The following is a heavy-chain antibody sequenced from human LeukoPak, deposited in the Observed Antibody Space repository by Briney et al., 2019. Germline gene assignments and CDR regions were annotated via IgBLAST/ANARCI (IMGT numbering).Heavy chain of an antibody. V-gene: IGHV1-24*01. Sequence: ASVKVSCKASGGTFSSYAISWVRQAPGQGLEWMGGFDPEDGETIYAQKFQGRVTMTEDTSTDTAYMELSSLRSEDTAVYYCATGEVGAGAQDYWGQGTLVTVSS. J-gene: IGHJ4*02. CDR3: ATGEVGAGAQDY. CDR2: FDPEDGET. D-gene: IGHD1-26*01. CDR1: GGTFSSYA.